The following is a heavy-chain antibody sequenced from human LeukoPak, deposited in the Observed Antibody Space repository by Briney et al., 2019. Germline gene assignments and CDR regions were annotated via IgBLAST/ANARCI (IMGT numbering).Heavy chain of an antibody. Sequence: PGGSLRLSCAASGFTFSTYAMSWVRQAPGKGLEWVSAISGSGGSTNYADSVKGRFTISRDNSKNTLYLQMSSLRAEDTAEYYCAKGSILTGYFFRGQGTLVTVSS. D-gene: IGHD3-9*01. J-gene: IGHJ4*02. V-gene: IGHV3-23*01. CDR3: AKGSILTGYFF. CDR1: GFTFSTYA. CDR2: ISGSGGST.